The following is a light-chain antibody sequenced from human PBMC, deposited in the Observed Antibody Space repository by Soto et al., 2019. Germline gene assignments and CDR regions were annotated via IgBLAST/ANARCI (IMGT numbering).Light chain of an antibody. J-gene: IGKJ1*01. CDR2: GAS. Sequence: EIVMTQSPATLSVSPGERATLSCRASQSVSSNLAWYQHKPGQAPRLLIYGASTRATGIQARFSGSGSGTEFTLTISSLQSEDFAVYYCQQYNNWPPWTFGQGNKVESK. CDR1: QSVSSN. V-gene: IGKV3-15*01. CDR3: QQYNNWPPWT.